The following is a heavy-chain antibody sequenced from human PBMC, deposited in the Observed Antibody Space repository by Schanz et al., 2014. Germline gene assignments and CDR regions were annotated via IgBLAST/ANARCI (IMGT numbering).Heavy chain of an antibody. CDR3: ARGEANWGQY. Sequence: QVQLVQSGAEVKKPGASVKVSCKASGYTFTSYGIIWVRQAHVQAPEWMGWINTNTGNPTYAQGFTGRFVFSLDTSVSTDYLQISFLKADDTAVFFCARGEANWGQYWGQGTLVTVSS. J-gene: IGHJ4*02. V-gene: IGHV7-4-1*02. D-gene: IGHD7-27*01. CDR1: GYTFTSYG. CDR2: INTNTGNP.